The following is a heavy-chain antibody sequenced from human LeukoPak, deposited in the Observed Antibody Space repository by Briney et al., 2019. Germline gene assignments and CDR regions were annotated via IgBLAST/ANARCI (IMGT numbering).Heavy chain of an antibody. CDR2: IYHTGST. V-gene: IGHV4-4*02. Sequence: SETLSLTCVVSGGSIISRNWWSWVRQAPGKGLEWIGYIYHTGSTNRNPSLKSRVTISVDTSKNQFSLNLKSVTAADTAVYYCAAYVTTGGHSRVAFDYWGQGTLVTVSS. D-gene: IGHD2-8*02. CDR1: GGSIISRNW. CDR3: AAYVTTGGHSRVAFDY. J-gene: IGHJ4*02.